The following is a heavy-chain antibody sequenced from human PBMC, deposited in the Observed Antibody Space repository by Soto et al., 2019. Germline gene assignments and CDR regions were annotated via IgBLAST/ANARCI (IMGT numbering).Heavy chain of an antibody. CDR2: ILNDGSNR. V-gene: IGHV3-33*01. D-gene: IGHD3-10*01. J-gene: IGHJ6*02. Sequence: QVQLVESGGGVVQPGRSLRLSCAASGFTFSNYGMHWVRQAPGKGLEWVAVILNDGSNRYHADSVKDRFTISRDNSKHMLYLQMNSLRADDTAVYYCARDDEYSGNGMDVWGQGTTVTVS. CDR3: ARDDEYSGNGMDV. CDR1: GFTFSNYG.